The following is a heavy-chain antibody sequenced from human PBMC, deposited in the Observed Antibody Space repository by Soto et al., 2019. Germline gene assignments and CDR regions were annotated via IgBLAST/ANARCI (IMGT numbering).Heavy chain of an antibody. CDR2: TYYRSKWYN. V-gene: IGHV6-1*01. CDR3: ARDSRYNWNFGTYYYGMDV. J-gene: IGHJ6*02. Sequence: PSQTLSLTCAISGDSVSSNSAAWNWIRQSPSRGLEWLGRTYYRSKWYNDYAVSVKSRITINPDTSKNQFSLQLNSVTPEDTAMYYCARDSRYNWNFGTYYYGMDVWGQGTTVTVSS. D-gene: IGHD1-7*01. CDR1: GDSVSSNSAA.